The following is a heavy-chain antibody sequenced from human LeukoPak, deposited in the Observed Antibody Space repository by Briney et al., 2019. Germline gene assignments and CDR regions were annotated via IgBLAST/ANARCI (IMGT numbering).Heavy chain of an antibody. V-gene: IGHV3-30-3*01. CDR2: ISYDGSST. J-gene: IGHJ4*02. D-gene: IGHD3-10*01. Sequence: GMSLRLSCAASGFTFRSYVMHWVRQAPGKGLEWVAVISYDGSSTIYADSVKGRFTISRDNSQNTVSLQMNSLRSEDTAVYFCARVPVRGVRFVLFGSGYFDFWGPGTLVTVSS. CDR1: GFTFRSYV. CDR3: ARVPVRGVRFVLFGSGYFDF.